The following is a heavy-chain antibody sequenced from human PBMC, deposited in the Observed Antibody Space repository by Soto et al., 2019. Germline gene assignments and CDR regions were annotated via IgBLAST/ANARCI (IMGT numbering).Heavy chain of an antibody. D-gene: IGHD2-15*01. CDR1: GYTFTGYY. CDR2: INPNSGST. V-gene: IGHV1-2*04. CDR3: ARGYCSGGSCYSDDAFDI. J-gene: IGHJ3*02. Sequence: ASVKVSCKASGYTFTGYYMHWVRQAPGQGLEWMGWINPNSGSTNYAQKFQGWVTMTRDTSISTAYMELSRLRSDDTAVYYCARGYCSGGSCYSDDAFDIWGQGTMVTVSS.